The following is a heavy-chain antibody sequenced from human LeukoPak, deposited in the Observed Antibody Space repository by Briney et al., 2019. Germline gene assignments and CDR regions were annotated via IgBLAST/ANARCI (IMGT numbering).Heavy chain of an antibody. Sequence: GGSLRLSCAASGFTVSSNYMGWVRQAPGKGLEWVSVIYSGGSTYYADSVKGRFTISRDNSKNTLYLQMNSLRAEDTAVYYCAREDDSSGYYVFDYWGQGTLVTVSS. CDR2: IYSGGST. D-gene: IGHD3-22*01. CDR3: AREDDSSGYYVFDY. V-gene: IGHV3-53*01. CDR1: GFTVSSNY. J-gene: IGHJ4*02.